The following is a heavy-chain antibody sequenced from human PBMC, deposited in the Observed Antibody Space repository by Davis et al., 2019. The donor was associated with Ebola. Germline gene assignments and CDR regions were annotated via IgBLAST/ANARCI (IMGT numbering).Heavy chain of an antibody. D-gene: IGHD2-2*02. V-gene: IGHV4-30-4*01. CDR3: ARVPQLYCDTATCYTGGFDP. Sequence: MPSETLSLTCTVSGGSITTTDYYWSWTRQPPGKGLEWIGFIRYSGSTYYNPSLESRVTISLDTSKNQFSLKLSSVTAADTAVYYCARVPQLYCDTATCYTGGFDPWGQGTLVTVSS. J-gene: IGHJ5*02. CDR1: GGSITTTDYY. CDR2: IRYSGST.